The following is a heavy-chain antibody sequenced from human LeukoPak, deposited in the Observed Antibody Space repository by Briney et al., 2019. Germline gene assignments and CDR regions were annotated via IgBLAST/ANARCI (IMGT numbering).Heavy chain of an antibody. CDR3: ARRSFCGGDCLWLDS. D-gene: IGHD2-21*02. V-gene: IGHV4-39*02. CDR1: GASTSTSSYY. J-gene: IGHJ4*02. CDR2: TYYTGTT. Sequence: PPETLSLTCAVSGASTSTSSYYWGWIRQSPGRGLEWIGSTYYTGTTYDIPFLKSRVTISVDTSKSHFSLKLSSVTAADTAVYYCARRSFCGGDCLWLDSWGQGILVTVSS.